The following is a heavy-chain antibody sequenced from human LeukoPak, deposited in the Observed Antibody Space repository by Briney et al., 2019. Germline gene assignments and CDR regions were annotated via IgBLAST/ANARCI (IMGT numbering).Heavy chain of an antibody. V-gene: IGHV3-23*01. CDR3: AKDLRKEQLVATYFDY. CDR2: ISGSGGST. D-gene: IGHD6-6*01. CDR1: GFTFSSYA. Sequence: GGSLRLSCAASGFTFSSYAMSWVRQAPGKGLEWVSAISGSGGSTYYADSVKGRFTISRDNSKNTLYLQMNSLRAEDTAVYYCAKDLRKEQLVATYFDYWGQGTLVTVSS. J-gene: IGHJ4*02.